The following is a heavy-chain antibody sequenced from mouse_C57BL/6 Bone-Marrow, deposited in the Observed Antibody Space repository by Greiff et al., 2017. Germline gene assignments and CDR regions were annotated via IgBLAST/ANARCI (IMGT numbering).Heavy chain of an antibody. Sequence: QVQLQQSGAELMKPGASVQLSCKATGYTFTGYWIEWVKQRPGHGLEWIGEILPGSGSPNSNEKFKGKATFTADTYSNTAYMQRSSLTTEDSAIDYCARGRLRRGAWFAYWGQGTLVTVSA. D-gene: IGHD2-4*01. J-gene: IGHJ3*01. V-gene: IGHV1-9*01. CDR2: ILPGSGSP. CDR3: ARGRLRRGAWFAY. CDR1: GYTFTGYW.